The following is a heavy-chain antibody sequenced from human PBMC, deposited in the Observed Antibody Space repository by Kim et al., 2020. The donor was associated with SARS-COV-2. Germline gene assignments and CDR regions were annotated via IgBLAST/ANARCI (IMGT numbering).Heavy chain of an antibody. CDR1: GFIFSNYW. Sequence: GGSLRLSCDASGFIFSNYWMHWVRQAPGKGLEWVANIKQDGTEKYYVYSVKGRFTISRDNTKNSVYLQMNSLRAEDTALYYCARVIGAAESYWGQGTLVT. CDR3: ARVIGAAESY. CDR2: IKQDGTEK. D-gene: IGHD6-13*01. J-gene: IGHJ4*02. V-gene: IGHV3-7*01.